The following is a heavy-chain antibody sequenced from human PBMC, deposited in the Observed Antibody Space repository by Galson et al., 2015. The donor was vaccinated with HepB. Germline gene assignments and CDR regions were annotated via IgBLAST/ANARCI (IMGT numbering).Heavy chain of an antibody. CDR1: GFSFSDHY. V-gene: IGHV3-11*06. D-gene: IGHD5-18*01. J-gene: IGHJ4*02. CDR3: ARVAKYNYGPDTCFDH. Sequence: SLRLSCAASGFSFSDHYMSWIRQAPGRGLEWISHISSASRYTKYADSVKGRFTISRDNANSSLYLRMNSLRAEDTAVYYCARVAKYNYGPDTCFDHWGQGILVTVSS. CDR2: ISSASRYT.